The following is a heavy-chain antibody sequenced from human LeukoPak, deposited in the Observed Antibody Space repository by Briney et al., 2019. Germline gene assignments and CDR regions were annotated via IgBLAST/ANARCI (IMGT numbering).Heavy chain of an antibody. Sequence: SQTLSLTCTVSGGSISSGGYYWSWIRQHPGKGLEWIGYIYYSGSTYYNPSLKSRVTISVDTSKNQFSLKLSSVTAADTAVYYCARRYDSIGYPNQGVAFDIWGQGTMVTVSS. J-gene: IGHJ3*02. CDR2: IYYSGST. D-gene: IGHD3-22*01. CDR1: GGSISSGGYY. V-gene: IGHV4-31*03. CDR3: ARRYDSIGYPNQGVAFDI.